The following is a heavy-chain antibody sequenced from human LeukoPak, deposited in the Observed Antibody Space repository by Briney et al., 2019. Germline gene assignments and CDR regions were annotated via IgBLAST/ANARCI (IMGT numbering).Heavy chain of an antibody. CDR1: GYTFISHD. D-gene: IGHD3-9*01. V-gene: IGHV1-8*01. CDR2: MNPNSGNT. J-gene: IGHJ6*02. Sequence: GASVMVSCKASGYTFISHDIDWVGQATGQGLAWMGWMNPNSGNTGYPQKFQGRVTIPSNTPISTAYMELSGLRSEDTAVYYCARISKASDYDILTGYFPTFYYYYYGMDVWGQGTTVTVSS. CDR3: ARISKASDYDILTGYFPTFYYYYYGMDV.